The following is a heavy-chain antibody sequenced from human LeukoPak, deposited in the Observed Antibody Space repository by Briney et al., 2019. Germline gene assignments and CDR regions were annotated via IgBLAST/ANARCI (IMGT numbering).Heavy chain of an antibody. CDR3: ARLDYYDSSGHIDY. CDR2: MYYSGTI. D-gene: IGHD3-22*01. Sequence: SETLSLTCTVSGGSISSYYWSWIRQPPGKGLEWIGYMYYSGTINYNPSLKSRVTISVDTSKNQFSLKLSSVTAADTAVYYCARLDYYDSSGHIDYWGQGTLVTVSS. V-gene: IGHV4-59*08. J-gene: IGHJ4*02. CDR1: GGSISSYY.